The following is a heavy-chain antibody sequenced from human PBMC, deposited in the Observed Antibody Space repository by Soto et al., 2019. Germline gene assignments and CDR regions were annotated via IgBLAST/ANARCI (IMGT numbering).Heavy chain of an antibody. D-gene: IGHD2-15*01. V-gene: IGHV1-18*01. CDR3: ARDLGIEMPYGMDV. J-gene: IGHJ6*02. CDR2: ISAYNDNT. CDR1: GYTLTSYG. Sequence: QVQLVQSGAEVKKPGTSVKVSCKASGYTLTSYGISWVRQAPGQGLEWMGWISAYNDNTNYAQKFQGRVTMTTDTSTSTAYMELRSLRSDDTAVYYCARDLGIEMPYGMDVWGQGTTVTVSS.